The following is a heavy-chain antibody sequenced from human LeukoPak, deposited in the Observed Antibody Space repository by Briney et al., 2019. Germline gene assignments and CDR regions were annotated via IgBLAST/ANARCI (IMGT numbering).Heavy chain of an antibody. CDR1: GGSISSYY. CDR2: IYYSGSS. D-gene: IGHD6-13*01. V-gene: IGHV4-59*01. Sequence: ETLSLTCTVSGGSISSYYWSWVRQPPGKGLEWIGYIYYSGSSNYNPSLRSRVTISVDTSKNQFSLKLSSVTAADTAVYYCARGGGFSGWSYYFDSWGQGTLVTVSS. J-gene: IGHJ4*02. CDR3: ARGGGFSGWSYYFDS.